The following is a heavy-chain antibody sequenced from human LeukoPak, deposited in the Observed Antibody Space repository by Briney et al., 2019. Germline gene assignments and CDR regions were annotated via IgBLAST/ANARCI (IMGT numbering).Heavy chain of an antibody. Sequence: PSETLSLTCTVSGGSISSYYWSWIRQPPGKGLEWIGEINHSGSTNYNPSLKSRVTISVDTSKNQFSLKLSSVTAADTAVYYCARLDGSGLGYGMDVWGQGTTVTVSS. CDR2: INHSGST. D-gene: IGHD3-10*01. V-gene: IGHV4-34*01. CDR1: GGSISSYY. CDR3: ARLDGSGLGYGMDV. J-gene: IGHJ6*02.